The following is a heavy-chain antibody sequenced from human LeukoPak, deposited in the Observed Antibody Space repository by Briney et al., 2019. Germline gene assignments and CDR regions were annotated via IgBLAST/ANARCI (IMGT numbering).Heavy chain of an antibody. Sequence: GRSLRLSCAASGFTFGDYAMHWVRQAPGKGPEWVSGISWNSGSIGYADSVQGRFTISRDNAKSSLYLQMNSLRAEDTALYFCAKASLSSILVVMTASYYFDYWGQGTLVTVSP. CDR3: AKASLSSILVVMTASYYFDY. CDR2: ISWNSGSI. D-gene: IGHD2-21*02. V-gene: IGHV3-9*01. J-gene: IGHJ4*02. CDR1: GFTFGDYA.